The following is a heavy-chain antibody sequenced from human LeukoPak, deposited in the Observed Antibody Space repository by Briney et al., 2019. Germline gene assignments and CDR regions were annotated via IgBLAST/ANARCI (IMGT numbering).Heavy chain of an antibody. D-gene: IGHD3-22*01. J-gene: IGHJ3*02. CDR1: GYTFTGYY. V-gene: IGHV1-2*02. CDR2: INPNSGGT. CDR3: AGYRLCYDSSGYCAFDI. Sequence: GASVKVSCKASGYTFTGYYMHWVRQAPGQGLEWMGWINPNSGGTNYAQKFQGRVTMTRDTSISTAYMELSRLRSDDTAVYYCAGYRLCYDSSGYCAFDIWGQGTMVTVSS.